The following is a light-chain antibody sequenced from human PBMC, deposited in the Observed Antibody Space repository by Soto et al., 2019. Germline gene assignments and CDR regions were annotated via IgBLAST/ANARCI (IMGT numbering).Light chain of an antibody. CDR1: QSLLNSDDGNTY. CDR3: MQRREFPWT. CDR2: TFF. V-gene: IGKV2-40*01. Sequence: DVVMTQTPLSLSVTPGEPASISCASSQSLLNSDDGNTYLDWYLQKPGQFPQLLIYTFFHRASGARDRFSGRGSGTDFKLRISRVEAEDGGVYYCMQRREFPWTFGQGTKVEIK. J-gene: IGKJ1*01.